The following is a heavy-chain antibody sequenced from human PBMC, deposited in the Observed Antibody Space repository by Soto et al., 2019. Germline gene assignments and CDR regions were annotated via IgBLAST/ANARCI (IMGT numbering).Heavy chain of an antibody. J-gene: IGHJ4*02. CDR3: AHKGAGYRGFKY. D-gene: IGHD5-12*01. CDR2: VYHAMGP. Sequence: SETLSLTCTVSGGSITTTDWCSWVRQSPGKGLEWIGEVYHAMGPNYDPSLKSRLTITKDTSKNQVVLTMTNMDPVDTATYYCAHKGAGYRGFKYWGQGTLVTVSS. V-gene: IGHV4-4*02. CDR1: GGSITTTDW.